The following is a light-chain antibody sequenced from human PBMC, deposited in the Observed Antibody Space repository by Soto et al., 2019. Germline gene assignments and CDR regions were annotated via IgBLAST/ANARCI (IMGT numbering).Light chain of an antibody. CDR2: DVS. V-gene: IGLV2-14*01. CDR3: SSYTSSSTLVV. Sequence: QSALTQPASVSRSPGQSITISCTGTSSNVGGYNYVSRYQQHPGKAPKLMIYDVSNRPSGVSNRFSGSKSGNTASLTISGLQAEDEADYYCSSYTSSSTLVVFGGGTKLTV. J-gene: IGLJ2*01. CDR1: SSNVGGYNY.